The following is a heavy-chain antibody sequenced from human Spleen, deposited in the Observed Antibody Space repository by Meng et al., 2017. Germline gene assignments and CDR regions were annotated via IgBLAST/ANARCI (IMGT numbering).Heavy chain of an antibody. J-gene: IGHJ4*02. CDR1: GCSIHGYY. CDR3: AKDLGGSSWTFDY. CDR2: IFYDGRT. V-gene: IGHV4-59*01. D-gene: IGHD6-13*01. Sequence: QVQLQESGPGLVKPSETLSLTCTVSGCSIHGYYWSWIRQPPGKGLEWIGYIFYDGRTNYNPSLKSRVTISVDMSKNHFSLRLSSVTAADTAVYYCAKDLGGSSWTFDYWGQGILVTVSS.